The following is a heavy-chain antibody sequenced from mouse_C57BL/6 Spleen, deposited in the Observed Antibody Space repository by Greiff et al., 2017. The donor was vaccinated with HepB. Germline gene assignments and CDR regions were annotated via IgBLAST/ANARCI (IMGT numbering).Heavy chain of an antibody. V-gene: IGHV1-81*01. Sequence: LVESGAELARPGASVKLSCKASGYTFTSYGISWVKQRTGQGLEWIGEIYPRSGNTYYNEKFKGKATLTADKSSSTAYMELRSLTSEDSAVYFCARSGLLRYYFDYWGQGTTLTVSS. D-gene: IGHD1-1*01. CDR1: GYTFTSYG. CDR2: IYPRSGNT. CDR3: ARSGLLRYYFDY. J-gene: IGHJ2*01.